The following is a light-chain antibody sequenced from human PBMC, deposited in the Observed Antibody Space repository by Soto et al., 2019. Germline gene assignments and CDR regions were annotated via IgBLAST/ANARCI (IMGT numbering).Light chain of an antibody. Sequence: IQLTQSPSSLSAPVRDRVTITCRASQDIAIYLAWYQQKTGEAPKLLIYAASTLYGGVPSRFSGSGSGTDFDLTITRLQAEDGAVYDGQQYYSTTLTVGGGTKVDIK. CDR1: QDIAIY. V-gene: IGKV1-9*01. CDR3: QQYYSTTLT. J-gene: IGKJ4*01. CDR2: AAS.